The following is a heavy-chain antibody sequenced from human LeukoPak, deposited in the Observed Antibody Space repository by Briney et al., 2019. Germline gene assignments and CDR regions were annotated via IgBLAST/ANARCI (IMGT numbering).Heavy chain of an antibody. CDR3: AKDYNRAYYYGSGFDY. V-gene: IGHV3-30*02. J-gene: IGHJ4*02. CDR2: IRYDGSKK. Sequence: PGGSLRLSCAASGFTFSSYAMNWVRQAPGKGLEWVAFIRYDGSKKYSADSVKGRFTISRDNSKNTLYLQMNSLRAEDTAVYYCAKDYNRAYYYGSGFDYRGQGTLVTVSS. D-gene: IGHD3-10*01. CDR1: GFTFSSYA.